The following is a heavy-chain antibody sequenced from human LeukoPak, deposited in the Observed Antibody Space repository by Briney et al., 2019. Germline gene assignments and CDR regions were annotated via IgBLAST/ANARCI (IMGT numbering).Heavy chain of an antibody. D-gene: IGHD3-9*01. CDR2: ISAYSGNT. CDR3: ARDGGQSYDILSGYYNNDWFDL. J-gene: IGHJ5*02. Sequence: ASVKVSCKASGYTFTSYGISWVRQAPGQGLEWMGWISAYSGNTNYAQYLQGRVTMTTDTSTSTAYMELRSLRSDDTAVYYCARDGGQSYDILSGYYNNDWFDLWGQGTLVTVSS. CDR1: GYTFTSYG. V-gene: IGHV1-18*01.